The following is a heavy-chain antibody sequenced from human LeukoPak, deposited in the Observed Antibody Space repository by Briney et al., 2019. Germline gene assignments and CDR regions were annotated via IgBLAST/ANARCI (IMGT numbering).Heavy chain of an antibody. CDR1: GGSISSSSYY. J-gene: IGHJ5*02. CDR2: IYWDDVK. D-gene: IGHD2-8*01. CDR3: AHAVLMNWFDP. Sequence: TLSLTCTVSGGSISSSSYYWGWIRQPPGKALEWLALIYWDDVKCYSPSLRSRLTITKDNSKNQVVLTMTNMDPVDTATYYCAHAVLMNWFDPWGQGTLVTVSS. V-gene: IGHV2-5*02.